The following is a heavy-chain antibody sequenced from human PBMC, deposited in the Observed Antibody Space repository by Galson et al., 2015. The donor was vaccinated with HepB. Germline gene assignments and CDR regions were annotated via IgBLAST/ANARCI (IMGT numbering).Heavy chain of an antibody. CDR3: VGTYDSSGYYYFAFDI. J-gene: IGHJ3*02. Sequence: QSGAEVKKPGASVKVSCKASGGTFSSYTISWVRQAPGQGLEWMGRIIPILGIANYAQKFQGRVTITADKSTSTAYMELSSLRSEDTAVYYCVGTYDSSGYYYFAFDIWGQGTMVTVSS. D-gene: IGHD3-22*01. CDR2: IIPILGIA. CDR1: GGTFSSYT. V-gene: IGHV1-69*02.